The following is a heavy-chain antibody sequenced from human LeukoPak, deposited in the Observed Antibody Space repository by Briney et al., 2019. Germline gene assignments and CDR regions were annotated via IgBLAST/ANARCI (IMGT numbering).Heavy chain of an antibody. V-gene: IGHV3-53*01. Sequence: PGGSLRLSCAASGLTVSNNYMKWVRQAPGKGLEWVSLIYSGGSTYYADSVKGRFTISRDNAKNSLYLQMNSLRAEDTAVYYCAREAGGSSHWGQGTLVTVSS. J-gene: IGHJ4*02. CDR3: AREAGGSSH. CDR1: GLTVSNNY. D-gene: IGHD2-2*01. CDR2: IYSGGST.